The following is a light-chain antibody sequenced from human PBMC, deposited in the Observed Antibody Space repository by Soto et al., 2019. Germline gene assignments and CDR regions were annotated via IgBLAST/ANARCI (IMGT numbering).Light chain of an antibody. Sequence: DIQMTQSPSTLSASVGDRVTITCRASPSISICLAWYQQKPGKAPKVLIYKASSLEIGVPSRFSGSGSETEFTLTISSLQPDDFATYYCQQYNSYSTWTFGQGTKVEIK. CDR1: PSISIC. CDR2: KAS. CDR3: QQYNSYSTWT. V-gene: IGKV1-5*03. J-gene: IGKJ1*01.